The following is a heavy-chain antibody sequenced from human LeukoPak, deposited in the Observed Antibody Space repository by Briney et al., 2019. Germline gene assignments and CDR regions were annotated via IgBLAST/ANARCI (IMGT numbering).Heavy chain of an antibody. CDR1: GGSISSSSPY. Sequence: PSETLSLTCTVSGGSISSSSPYWTWIRQPPGKGLEWIGYIYYGGSTDYSPSLKSRATISLDTSKNQFSLHLTSVTAADTAVYYCAGQLAGLAPPGFIDSWGQGTLVTVSS. D-gene: IGHD3-3*02. J-gene: IGHJ4*02. CDR3: AGQLAGLAPPGFIDS. V-gene: IGHV4-61*05. CDR2: IYYGGST.